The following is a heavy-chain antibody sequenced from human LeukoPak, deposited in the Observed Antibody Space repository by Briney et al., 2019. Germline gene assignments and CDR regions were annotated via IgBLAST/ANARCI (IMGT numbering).Heavy chain of an antibody. Sequence: GGSLRLSCAASGFTFSSYAMSWVRQAPGKGLEWVSAISGSGCSTYYADSVKGRFTISRDNSKNTLYLQMNSLRAEDTAVYYCANRRAVWERYYYDRRYDYWGQGTLVTVSS. CDR1: GFTFSSYA. J-gene: IGHJ4*02. D-gene: IGHD3-22*01. V-gene: IGHV3-23*01. CDR3: ANRRAVWERYYYDRRYDY. CDR2: ISGSGCST.